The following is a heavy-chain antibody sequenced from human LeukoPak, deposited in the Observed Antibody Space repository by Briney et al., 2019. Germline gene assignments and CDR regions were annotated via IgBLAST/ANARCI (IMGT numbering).Heavy chain of an antibody. CDR3: ARVPCLTTTCDPRNWFDP. Sequence: ASVKVSCKGSGYSFADYYIHWVRQAPGQGLEWMGWINPNSGGTNYAQKFPGRVTMTSDTSISTAYMELSSLRSDDTAVYYCARVPCLTTTCDPRNWFDPWGQGTLVTVSS. J-gene: IGHJ5*02. CDR2: INPNSGGT. V-gene: IGHV1-2*02. D-gene: IGHD2-2*01. CDR1: GYSFADYY.